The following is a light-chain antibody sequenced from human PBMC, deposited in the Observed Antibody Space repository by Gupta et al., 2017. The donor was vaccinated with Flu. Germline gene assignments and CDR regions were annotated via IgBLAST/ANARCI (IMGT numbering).Light chain of an antibody. Sequence: PYSRSACGEDRVTITCRASQDISNDLAWYQQKPGKSPKLLIYSASTVHSGVPSRFSGSGSATEFTLTISSLQTEDVATYYCQKENMSPWTFGQGTKVEIK. J-gene: IGKJ1*01. V-gene: IGKV1-27*01. CDR3: QKENMSPWT. CDR2: SAS. CDR1: QDISND.